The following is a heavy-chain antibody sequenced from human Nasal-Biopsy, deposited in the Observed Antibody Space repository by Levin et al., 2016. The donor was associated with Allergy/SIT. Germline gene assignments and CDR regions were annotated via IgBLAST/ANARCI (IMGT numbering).Heavy chain of an antibody. CDR3: VRDRLYGGYWGFHF. J-gene: IGHJ4*02. V-gene: IGHV3-64D*06. Sequence: GGSLRLSCSASGFTFSSFVMHWVRQAPGKGLEYVSSISSDGGTTFYADSVKGRFIISRDNSKSTLFLQMNSLRREDTALYSCVRDRLYGGYWGFHFWGQGSLVIVSA. CDR1: GFTFSSFV. CDR2: ISSDGGTT. D-gene: IGHD5-12*01.